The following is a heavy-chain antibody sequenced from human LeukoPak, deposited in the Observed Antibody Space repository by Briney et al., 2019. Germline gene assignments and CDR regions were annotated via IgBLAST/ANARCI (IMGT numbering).Heavy chain of an antibody. CDR1: GFTFDDYA. Sequence: GGSLRLSCAASGFTFDDYAMHWVRQAPGKGLEWVSGISWNSGSIGYADSVKGRFTISRDNAKNSLYLQMNSLRGEDTALYYWAKESGGYCSSTSCSENWFDPWGQGTLVTVSP. CDR3: AKESGGYCSSTSCSENWFDP. D-gene: IGHD2-2*01. CDR2: ISWNSGSI. J-gene: IGHJ5*02. V-gene: IGHV3-9*01.